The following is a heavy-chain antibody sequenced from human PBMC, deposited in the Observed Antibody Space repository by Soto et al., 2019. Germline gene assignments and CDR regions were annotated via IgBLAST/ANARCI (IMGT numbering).Heavy chain of an antibody. CDR3: AKKAGYGDFGIYVDY. CDR2: IRGSTDRT. V-gene: IGHV3-23*01. Sequence: EVQLLESGGGLVQPGGSLRLSCTASGFTFSSSPMTWVRQAPGQGLEWVSTIRGSTDRTYYADSVKGRLTISRDNSKNTLYLPINSLRAEDTAVYYCAKKAGYGDFGIYVDYWGQGTLVTVSS. D-gene: IGHD4-17*01. J-gene: IGHJ4*02. CDR1: GFTFSSSP.